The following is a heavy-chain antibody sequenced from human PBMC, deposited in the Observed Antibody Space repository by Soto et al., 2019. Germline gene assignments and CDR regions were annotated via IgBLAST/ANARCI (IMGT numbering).Heavy chain of an antibody. J-gene: IGHJ6*02. CDR2: IYYSGST. V-gene: IGHV4-31*03. CDR1: GGSISSGGYY. CDR3: ARESAHEVDGMDV. D-gene: IGHD2-15*01. Sequence: QVQLQESGPGLVKPSQTLSLTCTVSGGSISSGGYYWSWIRQHPGKGLEWIGYIYYSGSTYYNPSLQSRVTISVDTSKNQFSLKLSSVTAADTAVYYCARESAHEVDGMDVWGQGTTVTVSS.